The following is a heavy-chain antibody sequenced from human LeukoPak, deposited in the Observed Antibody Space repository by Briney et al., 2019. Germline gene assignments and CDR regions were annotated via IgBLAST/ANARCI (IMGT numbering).Heavy chain of an antibody. V-gene: IGHV1-2*06. CDR1: GYTFTGYY. CDR3: ARDNRILGATTGDY. CDR2: INPNNGGT. D-gene: IGHD1-26*01. Sequence: ASVKVSCKASGYTFTGYYMHWVRQAPGQGLEWMGRINPNNGGTNYAQKFQGRVTMTRDTSISTTYMELSGLRSDDTAVYYCARDNRILGATTGDYWGQGTLVTVSS. J-gene: IGHJ4*02.